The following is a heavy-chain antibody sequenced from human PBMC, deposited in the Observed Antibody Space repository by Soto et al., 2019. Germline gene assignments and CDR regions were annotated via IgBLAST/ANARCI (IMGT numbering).Heavy chain of an antibody. V-gene: IGHV3-30*18. CDR1: GFTFSSYG. J-gene: IGHJ4*02. CDR3: AKVSPPPRSDY. CDR2: ISYDGSNK. Sequence: PGGSLRLSCAASGFTFSSYGMHWVRQAPGKGLEWVAVISYDGSNKYYADSVKGRFTISRDNSKNTLYLQMNSLRAGDTAVYYCAKVSPPPRSDYWGQGTLVTVSS.